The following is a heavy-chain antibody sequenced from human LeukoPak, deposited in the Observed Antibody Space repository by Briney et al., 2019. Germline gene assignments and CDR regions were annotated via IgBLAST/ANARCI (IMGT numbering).Heavy chain of an antibody. J-gene: IGHJ3*02. CDR3: ARPEYFDGSGSPDGFDI. CDR2: ISSSSSYI. D-gene: IGHD3-22*01. Sequence: PGGSLRLSCAASGFTFSSYSMNWVRQAPGKGLEWVSSISSSSSYIYYADSVKGRFTISRDNAKNSLYLQMNSLRAEDTAVYYCARPEYFDGSGSPDGFDIWGQGTMVTVSS. CDR1: GFTFSSYS. V-gene: IGHV3-21*01.